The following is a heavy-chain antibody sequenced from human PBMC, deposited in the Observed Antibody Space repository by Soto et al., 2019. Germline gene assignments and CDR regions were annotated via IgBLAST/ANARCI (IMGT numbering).Heavy chain of an antibody. V-gene: IGHV3-23*01. CDR2: ISGSGGST. J-gene: IGHJ4*02. D-gene: IGHD3-9*01. Sequence: QPVGSLRLSCAASGFTFSSYAMSWVRQAPGKGLEWVSAISGSGGSTYYADSVKGRFTISRDNSKNTLYLQMNSLRAEDTAVYYCAKDQVRYFDWQPLDYWGQGTLVTVSS. CDR3: AKDQVRYFDWQPLDY. CDR1: GFTFSSYA.